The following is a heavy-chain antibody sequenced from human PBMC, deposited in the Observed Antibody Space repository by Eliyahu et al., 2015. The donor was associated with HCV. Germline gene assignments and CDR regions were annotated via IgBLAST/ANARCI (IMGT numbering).Heavy chain of an antibody. CDR1: GGSIXXGXXY. Sequence: QVQLQESGPGLVKPSQTLSLTCPVSGGSIXXGXXYWXWIRQHPGKGLEWIGYIYYSGSTYYNPSLKSRVTISVDTSKNQFSLKLRSVTAADTAVYYCARDHVAYQLLGGNWFDPWGQGTLVTVSS. CDR2: IYYSGST. D-gene: IGHD2-2*01. J-gene: IGHJ5*02. CDR3: ARDHVAYQLLGGNWFDP. V-gene: IGHV4-31*03.